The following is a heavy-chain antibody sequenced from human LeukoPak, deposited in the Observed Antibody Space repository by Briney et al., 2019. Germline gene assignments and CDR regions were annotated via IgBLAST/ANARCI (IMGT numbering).Heavy chain of an antibody. D-gene: IGHD6-19*01. Sequence: GGSLRLSCAASGFTFSSYSMNWVRQAPGKGLEWVSSISSRSSYIYYADSVKGRFTISRDNAKNSLYLQMNSLRAEDTAVYYCARDGTGYSSGWYLYMDVWGKGTTVTVSS. CDR2: ISSRSSYI. CDR3: ARDGTGYSSGWYLYMDV. J-gene: IGHJ6*03. CDR1: GFTFSSYS. V-gene: IGHV3-21*01.